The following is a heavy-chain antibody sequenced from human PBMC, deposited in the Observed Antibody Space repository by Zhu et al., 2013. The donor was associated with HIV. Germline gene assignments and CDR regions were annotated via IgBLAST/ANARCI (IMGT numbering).Heavy chain of an antibody. CDR3: AKYYDSSGYYVYRALDY. V-gene: IGHV3-23*01. CDR1: GFSFSSYA. CDR2: IIGSGGNS. D-gene: IGHD3-22*01. Sequence: EVQLLESGGGLVQPGGSLRLSCVASGFSFSSYAMSWVRQAPGKGLEWVSVIIGSGGNSYDADSVKGRFTISRDNSKSTLYLQMNSLRAEDTAVYYCAKYYDSSGYYVYRALDYWGQGTQVTVSS. J-gene: IGHJ4*02.